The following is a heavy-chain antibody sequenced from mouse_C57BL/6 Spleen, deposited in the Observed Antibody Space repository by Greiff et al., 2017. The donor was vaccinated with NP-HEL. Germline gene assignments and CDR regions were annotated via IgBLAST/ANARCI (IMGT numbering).Heavy chain of an antibody. Sequence: VQLQQSGAELVKPGASVKLSCKASGYTFTSYWMHWVKQRPGQGLEWIGMIHPNSGSTNYNEKFKSKATLTVDKSSSTAYMQLSSLTSEDSAVYNCARSRTAVVATDYWGQSTTLTVSS. J-gene: IGHJ2*01. CDR1: GYTFTSYW. D-gene: IGHD1-1*01. V-gene: IGHV1-64*01. CDR2: IHPNSGST. CDR3: ARSRTAVVATDY.